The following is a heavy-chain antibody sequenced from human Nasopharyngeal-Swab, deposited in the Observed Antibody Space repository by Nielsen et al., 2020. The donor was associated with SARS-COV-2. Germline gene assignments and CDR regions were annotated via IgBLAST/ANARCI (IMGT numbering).Heavy chain of an antibody. Sequence: VRQAPGKGLEWVAVISYDGSNKYYADSVKGRFTISRDNSKNTLYLQMNSLRAEDTAVYYCARDWIGNLDYWGQGTLVTVSS. CDR3: ARDWIGNLDY. CDR2: ISYDGSNK. J-gene: IGHJ4*02. D-gene: IGHD3-10*01. V-gene: IGHV3-30*04.